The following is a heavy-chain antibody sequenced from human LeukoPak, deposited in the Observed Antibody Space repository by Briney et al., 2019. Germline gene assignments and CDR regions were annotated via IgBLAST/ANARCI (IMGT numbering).Heavy chain of an antibody. J-gene: IGHJ3*01. CDR3: ARPTGSRWDGFDV. D-gene: IGHD6-13*01. CDR2: ISSSSSSI. Sequence: GGSLRLSCTASGFTFSYCTKNWGRQAPGKGLEWVSSISSSSSSIYYADSVKGRITISRDNAKRSLYLQMNSLGAEDTAVYYSARPTGSRWDGFDVWGQGKLVTVSS. CDR1: GFTFSYCT. V-gene: IGHV3-21*01.